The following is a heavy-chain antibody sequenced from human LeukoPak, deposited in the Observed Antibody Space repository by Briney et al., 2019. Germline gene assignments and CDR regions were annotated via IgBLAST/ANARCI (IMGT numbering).Heavy chain of an antibody. V-gene: IGHV1-18*01. Sequence: ASVKVSCKASGYTFTSYGISWVRQAPGQGLEWMGWISTYNDNTNYAQKLQGRVTMTTDTSTSTAYMELRSLRSDDTAVYYCARAPSSGWSPYFDYWGQGTLVTVSS. D-gene: IGHD6-19*01. CDR3: ARAPSSGWSPYFDY. CDR1: GYTFTSYG. J-gene: IGHJ4*02. CDR2: ISTYNDNT.